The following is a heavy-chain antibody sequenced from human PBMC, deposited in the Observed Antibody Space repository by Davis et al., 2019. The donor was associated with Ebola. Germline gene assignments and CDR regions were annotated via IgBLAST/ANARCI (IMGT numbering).Heavy chain of an antibody. CDR2: INSDGSST. J-gene: IGHJ6*02. CDR1: GFTFSSYW. CDR3: ARVQTSDFYYDGMDV. Sequence: HTGESLKISCAASGFTFSSYWMHWVRQAPGKGLVWVSRINSDGSSTSYADSVKGRFTISRDNSKNTLYLQMNGLRPEDTAAYFCARVQTSDFYYDGMDVWGQGTTVTVSS. D-gene: IGHD2-2*01. V-gene: IGHV3-74*01.